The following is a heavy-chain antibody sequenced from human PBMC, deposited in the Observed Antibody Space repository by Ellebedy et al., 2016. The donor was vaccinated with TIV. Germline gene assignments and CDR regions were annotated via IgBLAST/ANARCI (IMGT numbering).Heavy chain of an antibody. J-gene: IGHJ6*02. D-gene: IGHD3-22*01. CDR1: GDSVTDPTYY. V-gene: IGHV4-61*01. CDR3: ARDVSYFYDSSGYFTRYYYYYGMDV. CDR2: IYHTGST. Sequence: SETLSLTCTVSGDSVTDPTYYWSWIRQSPTKGLEWIGYIYHTGSTNYNPSLKSRVTMSVDTSKNQFSLKLSSVTAADTAVYYCARDVSYFYDSSGYFTRYYYYYGMDVWGQGTMVTVSS.